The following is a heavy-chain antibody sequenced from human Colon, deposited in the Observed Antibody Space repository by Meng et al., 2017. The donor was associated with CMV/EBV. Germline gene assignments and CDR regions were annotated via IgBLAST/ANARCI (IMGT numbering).Heavy chain of an antibody. D-gene: IGHD6-13*01. Sequence: GESLKISCSTSGFTFSSYSLNWVRQAPGKGLEWVSSITHTSDTYYADSLKGRFTLSRDNAQNSVYLQMDSLTAEDTAIYYRARGWPPDYWGQGTLVTVSS. CDR3: ARGWPPDY. J-gene: IGHJ4*02. CDR2: ITHTSDT. V-gene: IGHV3-21*06. CDR1: GFTFSSYS.